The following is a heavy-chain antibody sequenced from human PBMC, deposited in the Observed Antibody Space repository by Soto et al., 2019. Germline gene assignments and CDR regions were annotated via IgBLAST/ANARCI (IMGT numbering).Heavy chain of an antibody. V-gene: IGHV4-59*01. CDR3: ARAAGASIYYYYYGMDV. CDR2: IYYSGST. J-gene: IGHJ6*02. D-gene: IGHD1-26*01. CDR1: GGSISSYY. Sequence: SETLSLTCTVSGGSISSYYWSWIRQPPGKGLEWIGYIYYSGSTNYNPSLKSRVTISVDTSKNQFSLKLSSVTAADTAVYYCARAAGASIYYYYYGMDVWGQGTTVTVSS.